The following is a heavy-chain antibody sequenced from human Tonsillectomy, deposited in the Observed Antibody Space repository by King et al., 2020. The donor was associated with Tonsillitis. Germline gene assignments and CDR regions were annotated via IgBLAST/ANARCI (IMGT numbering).Heavy chain of an antibody. Sequence: GQLVQSGAEVKKPVASVKVSCKVSGYTLTELSMHWVRQAPGKGLEWMGGFYPEDGATIYTQKFQGRVTMTEDKSTDTAYMELSSLRAEDTAVYYCATGYSSGWSFAFDIWGQGTMVTVSS. CDR2: FYPEDGAT. D-gene: IGHD6-19*01. CDR3: ATGYSSGWSFAFDI. CDR1: GYTLTELS. J-gene: IGHJ3*02. V-gene: IGHV1-24*01.